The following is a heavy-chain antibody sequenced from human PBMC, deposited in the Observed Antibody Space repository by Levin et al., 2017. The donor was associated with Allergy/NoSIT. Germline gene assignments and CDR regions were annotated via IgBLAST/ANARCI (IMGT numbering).Heavy chain of an antibody. CDR2: IYYSGST. Sequence: SETLSLTCTVSGGSISSGGYYWSWIRQHPGKGLEWIGYIYYSGSTYYNPSIKSRVTISVDTSKNQFSLKLSSVTAADTAVYYCARVVETRYCSGGSCYWGWFDPWGQGTLVTVSS. V-gene: IGHV4-31*03. J-gene: IGHJ5*02. D-gene: IGHD2-15*01. CDR3: ARVVETRYCSGGSCYWGWFDP. CDR1: GGSISSGGYY.